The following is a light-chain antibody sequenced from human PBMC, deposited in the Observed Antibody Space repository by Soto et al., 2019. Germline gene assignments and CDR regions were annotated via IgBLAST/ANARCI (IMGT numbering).Light chain of an antibody. CDR2: GAS. Sequence: EIVLTQSPGPLSLSPGERATLSCRASQNISSSYLAWDQQKPGQAPRLLIYGASSRATGIPDRFSGSGSGTNFTLTISRLEPEDFAVYYCQQYGSSLLTFGGGTKVEIK. J-gene: IGKJ4*01. CDR3: QQYGSSLLT. V-gene: IGKV3-20*01. CDR1: QNISSSY.